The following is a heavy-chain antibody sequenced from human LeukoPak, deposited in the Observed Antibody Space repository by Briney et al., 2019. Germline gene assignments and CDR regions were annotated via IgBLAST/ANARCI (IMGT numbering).Heavy chain of an antibody. CDR3: ARGRGYYGSGSYYEILVFDY. V-gene: IGHV1-2*02. CDR1: GYTFTRYY. CDR2: INPNSGGT. D-gene: IGHD3-10*01. Sequence: ASVKVSCKASGYTFTRYYMHWVRQAPGQGLEAMGWINPNSGGTNYAQKFQGRVTMTRDTSISTAYMELSRLRSDDTAVYYCARGRGYYGSGSYYEILVFDYWGQGTLVTVSS. J-gene: IGHJ4*02.